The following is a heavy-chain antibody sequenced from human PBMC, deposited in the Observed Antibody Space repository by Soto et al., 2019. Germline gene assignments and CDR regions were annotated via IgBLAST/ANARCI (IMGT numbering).Heavy chain of an antibody. D-gene: IGHD3-10*01. Sequence: VQLVESGGGLVQPGGSLRLSCAASGFTFSSYEMNWVRQAPGKGLEWVSYISSSGSTIYYADSVKGRFTISRDNAKNSLYLQMNSLRAEDTAVYYCARNLGHRLSLWFGELLSETNAYGMDVWGQGTTVTVSS. CDR3: ARNLGHRLSLWFGELLSETNAYGMDV. CDR2: ISSSGSTI. CDR1: GFTFSSYE. V-gene: IGHV3-48*03. J-gene: IGHJ6*02.